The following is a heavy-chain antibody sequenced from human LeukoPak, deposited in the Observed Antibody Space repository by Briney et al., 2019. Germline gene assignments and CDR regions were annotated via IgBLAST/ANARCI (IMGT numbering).Heavy chain of an antibody. Sequence: GASVKVSCKASGYTFTGYYMHWVRQAPGQGLEWMGWINPNSGGTNYAQKFQGRVTMTRDTSISTAYMELSRLRSDDTAVYYCARGWAWYCSSTSCPCNWFDPWGQGTLVTVSS. CDR2: INPNSGGT. D-gene: IGHD2-2*01. CDR1: GYTFTGYY. J-gene: IGHJ5*02. CDR3: ARGWAWYCSSTSCPCNWFDP. V-gene: IGHV1-2*02.